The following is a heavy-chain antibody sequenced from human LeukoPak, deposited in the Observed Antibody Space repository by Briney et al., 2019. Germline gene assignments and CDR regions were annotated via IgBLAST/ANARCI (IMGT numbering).Heavy chain of an antibody. CDR3: ARRSDFDNGGNSWYFDL. Sequence: SETLSLTCTVSGETFTSDGYAWDWIRQSPGKGLEWIGYIFQSGTTYYNRSLKSRVIISVDRSKSQISLRLTSVSAADTAVYYCARRSDFDNGGNSWYFDLWGRGTPVSISS. D-gene: IGHD4-23*01. V-gene: IGHV4-30-2*06. CDR2: IFQSGTT. J-gene: IGHJ2*01. CDR1: GETFTSDGYA.